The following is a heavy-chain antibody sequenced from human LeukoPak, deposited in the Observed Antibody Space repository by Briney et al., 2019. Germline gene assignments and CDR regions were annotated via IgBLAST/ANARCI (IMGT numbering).Heavy chain of an antibody. Sequence: GGSLRLSCAASGFAFSDYYMTWLRQAPGKGLEWVSYITRTGGTIFYADSVKGRFTISRDNAKNSLYLQMNGLRVEDTAVYFCAREGHADPYSDPWSPPVYWGHGTLVTVSS. CDR1: GFAFSDYY. CDR2: ITRTGGTI. V-gene: IGHV3-11*01. J-gene: IGHJ4*01. D-gene: IGHD3-16*01. CDR3: AREGHADPYSDPWSPPVY.